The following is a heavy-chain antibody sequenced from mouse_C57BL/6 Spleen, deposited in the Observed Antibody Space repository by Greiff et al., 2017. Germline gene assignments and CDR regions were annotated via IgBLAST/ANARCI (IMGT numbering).Heavy chain of an antibody. D-gene: IGHD1-1*01. CDR3: ARPLYYYGSRDYAMDY. V-gene: IGHV1-55*01. Sequence: QVQLQQPGAELVKPGASVKMSCKASGYTFTSYWITWVKQRPGQGLEWIGDIYPGSGSTNYNEKFKSKATLTVDTSSSTAYMQLSSLTSEDSAVYYCARPLYYYGSRDYAMDYWGQGTSVTVSS. CDR2: IYPGSGST. J-gene: IGHJ4*01. CDR1: GYTFTSYW.